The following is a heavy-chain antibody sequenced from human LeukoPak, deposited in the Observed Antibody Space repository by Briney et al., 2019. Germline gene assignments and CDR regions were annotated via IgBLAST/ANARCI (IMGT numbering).Heavy chain of an antibody. J-gene: IGHJ4*02. D-gene: IGHD3-22*01. CDR1: GGTFSSYA. CDR3: ARVGSSGYKYFDY. Sequence: SCKASGGTFSSYAISWVRQAPGRGLEWVSVIYGGDNTYYADSVKGRFTISRDNSKNTLYLQMNSLRAEDTAVYYCARVGSSGYKYFDYWGQGTLVTVSS. CDR2: IYGGDNT. V-gene: IGHV3-53*01.